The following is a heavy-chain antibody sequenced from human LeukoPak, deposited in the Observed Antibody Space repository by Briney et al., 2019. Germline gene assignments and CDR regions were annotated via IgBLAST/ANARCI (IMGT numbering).Heavy chain of an antibody. J-gene: IGHJ3*02. D-gene: IGHD3-22*01. CDR3: ARGHYYDSSGYYYVDAFDI. V-gene: IGHV3-53*01. CDR1: GFTVSSNY. CDR2: IYSGGST. Sequence: GGSPRLSCAASGFTVSSNYMSWVRQAPGKGLEWVSVIYSGGSTYYADSVKGRFTISRDNSKNTLYLQMNSLRAEDTAVYYCARGHYYDSSGYYYVDAFDIWGQGTMVTVSS.